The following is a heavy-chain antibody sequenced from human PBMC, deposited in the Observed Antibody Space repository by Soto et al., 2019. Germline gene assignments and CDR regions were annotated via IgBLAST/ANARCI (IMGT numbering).Heavy chain of an antibody. D-gene: IGHD4-17*01. Sequence: ASVKVSCKASGYTFTSYGISWVRQAPGQGLEWVGWIHTYNGNTNFAQKLQGRVTLTTDASTSTAYMELRSLRSDDTAVYYCARDSDYIIAYWGQGTLVTVSS. CDR2: IHTYNGNT. CDR3: ARDSDYIIAY. V-gene: IGHV1-18*01. CDR1: GYTFTSYG. J-gene: IGHJ4*02.